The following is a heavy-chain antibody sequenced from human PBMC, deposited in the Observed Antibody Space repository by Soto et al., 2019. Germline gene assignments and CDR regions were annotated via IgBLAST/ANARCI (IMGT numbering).Heavy chain of an antibody. Sequence: PGGSLRLSCTASGFTFGDYAMSWFRQAPGKGLEWVGFIRSKAYGGTTEYAASVKGRFTISRDDSKSIAYLQMNSLKTEDTAVYYCTRDGLRFLEWLLSPPFNWFDPWGQGTLVTVSS. CDR3: TRDGLRFLEWLLSPPFNWFDP. CDR1: GFTFGDYA. V-gene: IGHV3-49*03. J-gene: IGHJ5*02. D-gene: IGHD3-3*01. CDR2: IRSKAYGGTT.